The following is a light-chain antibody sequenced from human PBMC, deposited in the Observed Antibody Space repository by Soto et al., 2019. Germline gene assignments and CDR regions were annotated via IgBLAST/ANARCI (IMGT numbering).Light chain of an antibody. CDR3: QTYNSAPRT. CDR1: QGISNY. J-gene: IGKJ3*01. V-gene: IGKV1-27*01. CDR2: AAS. Sequence: DLQMTQSPSSLSASVGDRVTITCRASQGISNYLAWYQQKPGKVPKLLIYAASTLQSGVPSRFSGSGSGTDFTLIISSLQPEDVATYYCQTYNSAPRTFGPGPKWIS.